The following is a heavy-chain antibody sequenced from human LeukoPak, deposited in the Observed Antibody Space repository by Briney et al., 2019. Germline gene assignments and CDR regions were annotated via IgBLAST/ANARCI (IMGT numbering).Heavy chain of an antibody. CDR1: GFTFSSYG. V-gene: IGHV3-7*03. D-gene: IGHD6-13*01. Sequence: PSGGSLRLSCAASGFTFSSYGMHWVRQAPGKGLEWVANIRQDGDTKYYVDSVKGRFTISRDNAMNSLYLQMNSLRAEDTAIYYCARSLPYGTTWYGRSDFWGQGTLVTVSS. CDR3: ARSLPYGTTWYGRSDF. J-gene: IGHJ4*02. CDR2: IRQDGDTK.